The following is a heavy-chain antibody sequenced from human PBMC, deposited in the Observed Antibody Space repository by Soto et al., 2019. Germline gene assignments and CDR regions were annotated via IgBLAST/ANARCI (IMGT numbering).Heavy chain of an antibody. D-gene: IGHD4-17*01. CDR3: ARDTTSDYGYYYYYMDV. CDR1: GFTVSSNY. J-gene: IGHJ6*03. Sequence: PGGSLRLSCAASGFTVSSNYMSWVRQAPGKGLEWVSVIYSGGSTYYADSVKGRFTISRDNSKNTLYLQMNSLRAEDTAVYYCARDTTSDYGYYYYYMDVWGKGTTVTVSS. CDR2: IYSGGST. V-gene: IGHV3-66*01.